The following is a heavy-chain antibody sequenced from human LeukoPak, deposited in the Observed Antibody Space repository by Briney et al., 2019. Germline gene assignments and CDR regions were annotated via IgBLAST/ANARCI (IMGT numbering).Heavy chain of an antibody. CDR3: ARALRYCSTTSCQYYFDY. D-gene: IGHD2-2*01. V-gene: IGHV1-46*01. CDR2: INPSGGST. CDR1: GYTFTSYY. Sequence: EASVKVSCKASGYTFTSYYMHWVRQAPGQGLEWMGIINPSGGSTSYAQKFQGRVTMTRNTSISTAYMELSSLKSEDTAVYYCARALRYCSTTSCQYYFDYWGQGTLVTVSS. J-gene: IGHJ4*02.